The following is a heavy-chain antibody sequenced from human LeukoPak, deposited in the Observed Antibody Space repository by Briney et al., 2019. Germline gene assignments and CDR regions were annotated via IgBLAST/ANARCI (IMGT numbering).Heavy chain of an antibody. CDR3: ARMYTSGWYFDY. CDR1: GFSLSTTGMR. D-gene: IGHD6-19*01. CDR2: IDWDDDK. V-gene: IGHV2-70*04. Sequence: SGPALVKPTQTLTLTCTFSGFSLSTTGMRVSWIRQPPGKALEWLGRIDWDDDKFYITSLKTRLTISKDTSKNQVVLTMTNMDPVGTATYYCARMYTSGWYFDYWGQGTLVTVSS. J-gene: IGHJ4*02.